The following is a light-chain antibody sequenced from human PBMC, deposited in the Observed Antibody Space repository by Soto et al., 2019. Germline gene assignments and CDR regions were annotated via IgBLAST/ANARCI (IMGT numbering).Light chain of an antibody. CDR2: WAS. Sequence: DIVMTQSPDSLAVSLGERATINCKSSQSVLYSSNNKNYLAWYQQKPGQPPNLLIYWASTRESGVPDRFSGSGSGTDFTLTISSLQAEDVAVYFCQQYYSPPLTFCGGTKVEI. V-gene: IGKV4-1*01. CDR1: QSVLYSSNNKNY. J-gene: IGKJ4*01. CDR3: QQYYSPPLT.